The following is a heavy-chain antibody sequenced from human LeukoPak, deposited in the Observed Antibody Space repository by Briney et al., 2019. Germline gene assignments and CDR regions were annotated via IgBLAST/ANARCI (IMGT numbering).Heavy chain of an antibody. D-gene: IGHD2-2*01. CDR3: AKGTLGSCSGAACYEFDN. CDR2: ISYSSGST. CDR1: GITFIKYS. J-gene: IGHJ4*02. Sequence: PGGSLRLSCEASGITFIKYSMTWVRQAPGKGLEWVSAISYSSGSTYYADSVKGRFTISRDNSKNTLYLQMNSLRAEDTAVYYCAKGTLGSCSGAACYEFDNWGQGTLVTVSS. V-gene: IGHV3-23*01.